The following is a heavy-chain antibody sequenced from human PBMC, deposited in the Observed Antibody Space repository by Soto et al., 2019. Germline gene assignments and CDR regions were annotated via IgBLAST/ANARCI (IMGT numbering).Heavy chain of an antibody. V-gene: IGHV3-33*01. Sequence: QVQLVESGGGVVQPGRSLRLSCAASGFTFSSYGMHWVRQAPGKGLEWVAIIWYDGSNTYYADSVKGRFTISRDNSKNTVYLQMNSLRGEETAVYFCERDRRVPADRLDYWGQGTLVTVSS. CDR2: IWYDGSNT. D-gene: IGHD2-2*01. J-gene: IGHJ4*02. CDR3: ERDRRVPADRLDY. CDR1: GFTFSSYG.